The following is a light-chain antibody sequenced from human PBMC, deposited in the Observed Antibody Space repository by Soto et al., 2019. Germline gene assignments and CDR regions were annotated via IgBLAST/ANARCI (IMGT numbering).Light chain of an antibody. J-gene: IGKJ1*01. Sequence: DIQLTHSPSTLSGSVGDRVTITCRASQTISSWLGWYQQKPGKAPKITIYKASPSKRAAPSTFRGRGSGPAFTLSISSLQPEDFATYYCQQYSISPGTFGQGTKVDI. CDR1: QTISSW. V-gene: IGKV1-5*03. CDR2: KAS. CDR3: QQYSISPGT.